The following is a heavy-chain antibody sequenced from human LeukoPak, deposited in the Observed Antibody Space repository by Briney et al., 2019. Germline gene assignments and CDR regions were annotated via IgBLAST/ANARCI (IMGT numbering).Heavy chain of an antibody. CDR3: ARDPELAVAEDYFDS. V-gene: IGHV3-30*04. CDR2: ISYDGSNK. J-gene: IGHJ4*02. Sequence: PGGSLRLSCAASGFTFSSYAMHWVRQAPGKGLEWVAVISYDGSNKYYADSVKGRFTISRDNSKNTLYLQMNSLRAEDTAVYYCARDPELAVAEDYFDSWGQGTLVTVSS. D-gene: IGHD6-19*01. CDR1: GFTFSSYA.